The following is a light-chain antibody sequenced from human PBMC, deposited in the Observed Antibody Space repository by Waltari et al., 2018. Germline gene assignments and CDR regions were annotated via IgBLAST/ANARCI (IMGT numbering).Light chain of an antibody. Sequence: EIVLTQSPATLSLSTGEIATLACRASQRVGSYLAWYQQRPGQAPRLLISDASNRATGIPARFSGSGSETDFTLTISSLEPEDFAVYYCQQRNTWWTFGQGTKVEIK. J-gene: IGKJ1*01. V-gene: IGKV3-11*01. CDR3: QQRNTWWT. CDR1: QRVGSY. CDR2: DAS.